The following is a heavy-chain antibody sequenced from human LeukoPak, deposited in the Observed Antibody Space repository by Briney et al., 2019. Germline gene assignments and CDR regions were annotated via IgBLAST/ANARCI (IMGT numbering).Heavy chain of an antibody. D-gene: IGHD1-1*01. V-gene: IGHV3-23*01. CDR1: GFTFSSYA. CDR3: AKIPGYPSDY. Sequence: GGSLRLSSAASGFTFSSYAMSWVRQAPGKGLEWVSAISGSGGSTYYAVSVKGRFTISRDNSKNTLYLRMNSLRAEDTAVYYCAKIPGYPSDYWGQGTLVTVSS. J-gene: IGHJ4*02. CDR2: ISGSGGST.